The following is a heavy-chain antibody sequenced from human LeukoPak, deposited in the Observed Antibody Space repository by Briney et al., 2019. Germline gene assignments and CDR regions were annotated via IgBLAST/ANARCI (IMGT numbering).Heavy chain of an antibody. J-gene: IGHJ3*02. Sequence: PSETLSLTCTVSGGSISSSSYYWGWIRQPPGKGLEWIGSIYYSGSTYYNPSLKSRVTISVDTSKNQFSLKLSSVTAADTAVYYCARISLSGDATINDAFDIWGQGTMVTVSS. CDR3: ARISLSGDATINDAFDI. CDR2: IYYSGST. V-gene: IGHV4-39*07. CDR1: GGSISSSSYY. D-gene: IGHD2-21*01.